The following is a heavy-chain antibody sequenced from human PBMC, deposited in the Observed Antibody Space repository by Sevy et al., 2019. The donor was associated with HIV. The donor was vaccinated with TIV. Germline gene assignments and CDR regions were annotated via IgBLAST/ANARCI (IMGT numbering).Heavy chain of an antibody. J-gene: IGHJ3*01. CDR1: GGSINSDH. V-gene: IGHV4-59*08. CDR3: ARLYDFDL. Sequence: SETLSLTCTVSGGSINSDHWNWIRQPPGKGLEWIGYVYYTGGTNYNPSLKNRVTISVDRTKNQFSLKLTSVTAADTAVYYCARLYDFDLWGQGTMVTVSS. D-gene: IGHD2-8*01. CDR2: VYYTGGT.